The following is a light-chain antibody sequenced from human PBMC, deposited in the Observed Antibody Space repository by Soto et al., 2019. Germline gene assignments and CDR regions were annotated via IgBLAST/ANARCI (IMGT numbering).Light chain of an antibody. CDR1: QSVSSN. Sequence: VKTPSPATLSVSPGERVTLSCRARQSVSSNLAWYQQKPGQAPRLLIYDASNRATGIPARFSGSGSGTDFTLPINSLEPEDSAVYYCQQRSNWPSITFGQGTRLEIK. CDR2: DAS. J-gene: IGKJ5*01. CDR3: QQRSNWPSIT. V-gene: IGKV3-11*01.